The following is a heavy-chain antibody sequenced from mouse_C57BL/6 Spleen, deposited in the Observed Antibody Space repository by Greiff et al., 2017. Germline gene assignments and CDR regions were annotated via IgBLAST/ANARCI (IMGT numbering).Heavy chain of an antibody. CDR3: TPRITTDAMDY. CDR2: IRLKSDNYAT. Sequence: EVKLEESGGGLVQPGGSMKLSCVASGFTFSNYWMNWVRQSPEKGLEWVAQIRLKSDNYATHYAESVKGRFTISRDDSKSSVYLQMNNVRAVDTGIYYCTPRITTDAMDYWGQGTSVTVSS. CDR1: GFTFSNYW. V-gene: IGHV6-3*01. D-gene: IGHD1-1*01. J-gene: IGHJ4*01.